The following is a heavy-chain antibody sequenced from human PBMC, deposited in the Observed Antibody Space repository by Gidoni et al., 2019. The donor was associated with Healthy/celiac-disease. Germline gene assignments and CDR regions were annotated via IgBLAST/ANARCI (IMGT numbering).Heavy chain of an antibody. CDR3: AKHRDIIAARPDY. J-gene: IGHJ4*02. V-gene: IGHV3-23*01. D-gene: IGHD6-6*01. CDR1: GFTFSSYA. CDR2: ISGSGGST. Sequence: EVQLLESGGGLVQPGGSLRLSCAASGFTFSSYAMSWVRQAPGKGLECVSAISGSGGSTYYADSVRGRFTISRDNSKNTLYLQMNSLRAEDTAVYYCAKHRDIIAARPDYWGQGTLVTVSS.